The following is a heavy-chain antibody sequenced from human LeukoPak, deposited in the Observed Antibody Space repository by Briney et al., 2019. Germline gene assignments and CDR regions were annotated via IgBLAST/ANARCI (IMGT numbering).Heavy chain of an antibody. J-gene: IGHJ6*02. D-gene: IGHD2-2*02. V-gene: IGHV1-69*04. Sequence: GASVKVSCKASGGTFSSYAISWVRQAPGQGLEWMGRIIPIFGIANHAQRFQGRVTITADKSTSTAYMELSSLRSEDTAVYYCARESGRNIVVVPAAITPAYYGMDVWGQGTTVTVSS. CDR3: ARESGRNIVVVPAAITPAYYGMDV. CDR2: IIPIFGIA. CDR1: GGTFSSYA.